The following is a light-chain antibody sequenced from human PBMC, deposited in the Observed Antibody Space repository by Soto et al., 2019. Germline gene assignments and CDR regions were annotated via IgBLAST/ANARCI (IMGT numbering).Light chain of an antibody. V-gene: IGLV1-40*01. CDR1: SSNIGAGYD. CDR3: QSYDSSLSAPYV. J-gene: IGLJ1*01. Sequence: QSVLTQPPSVSGAPGQRVTISCAGSSSNIGAGYDVHWYQHLPGTAPKLLIYDNNNRPSGVPDRFSGSKSGTSASLAITGLQAEDEADYYCQSYDSSLSAPYVFGTGTKVPVL. CDR2: DNN.